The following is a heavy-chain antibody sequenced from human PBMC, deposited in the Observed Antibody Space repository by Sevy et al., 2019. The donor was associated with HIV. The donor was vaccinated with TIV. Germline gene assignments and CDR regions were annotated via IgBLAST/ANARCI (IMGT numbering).Heavy chain of an antibody. CDR2: ISGSGGST. D-gene: IGHD2-2*02. V-gene: IGHV3-23*01. Sequence: GGSLRLSCAASGFTFSSYAMSWVRQAPGKGLEWVSAISGSGGSTYYGDSVKGRFTISRDNSKNTLYLQMNSLRAEDTAVYYCAKDWGCSSTSCYKYGWFDPWGQGTLVTVSS. CDR1: GFTFSSYA. CDR3: AKDWGCSSTSCYKYGWFDP. J-gene: IGHJ5*02.